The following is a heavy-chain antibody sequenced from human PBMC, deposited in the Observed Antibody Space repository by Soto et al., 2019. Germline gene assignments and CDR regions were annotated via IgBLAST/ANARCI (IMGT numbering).Heavy chain of an antibody. CDR3: ARGERYYGSGPPGY. V-gene: IGHV3-30-3*01. CDR2: ISYDGSNK. J-gene: IGHJ4*02. Sequence: QVQLVESGGGVVQPGRSLRLSCAASGFTFSSYAMHWVRQAPGKGLEWVAVISYDGSNKYYADSVKGRFTISSDNSKNTLYLQMNSLRAEDTAVYYCARGERYYGSGPPGYWGQGTLVTVSS. CDR1: GFTFSSYA. D-gene: IGHD3-10*01.